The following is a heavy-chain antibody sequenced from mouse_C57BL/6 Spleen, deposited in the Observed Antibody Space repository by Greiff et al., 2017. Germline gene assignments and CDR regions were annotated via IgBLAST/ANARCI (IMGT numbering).Heavy chain of an antibody. CDR3: CWGYAMDY. Sequence: QVQLQQSGAELVRPGASVTLSCKASGYTFTDYAMHWVKQTHVHGLEWIGAIEPETGGTAYNQKFKGTAILTADKSSSTAYMALRSLTSEDSAVYYCCWGYAMDYWGQGTSVTVSS. J-gene: IGHJ4*01. CDR1: GYTFTDYA. V-gene: IGHV1-15*01. CDR2: IEPETGGT.